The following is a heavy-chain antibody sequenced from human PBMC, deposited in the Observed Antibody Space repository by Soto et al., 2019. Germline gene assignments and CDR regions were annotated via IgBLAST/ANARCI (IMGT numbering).Heavy chain of an antibody. CDR2: ISSSSYI. J-gene: IGHJ4*02. CDR3: ARDRPMTTVTPDFEY. V-gene: IGHV3-21*01. D-gene: IGHD4-4*01. CDR1: GFSFSTHG. Sequence: EVQLLQSGGGLVQPGGSLTLSCATSGFSFSTHGMTWVRQAPGKGLEWVSIISSSSYIYYADSVKGRFTISRDNAKNSLYLQMNSLRAEATAVYYCARDRPMTTVTPDFEYCGQGTLVTVSS.